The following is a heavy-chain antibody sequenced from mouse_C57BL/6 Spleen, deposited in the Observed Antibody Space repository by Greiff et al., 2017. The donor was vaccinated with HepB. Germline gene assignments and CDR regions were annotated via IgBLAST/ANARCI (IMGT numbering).Heavy chain of an antibody. CDR3: ASSTMVTTDYFYY. Sequence: QVQLQQSGPELVKPGASVKISCKASGYAFSSSWMNWVKQRPGKGLEWIGRIYPGDGDTNYNGKLKGKATLTADKSSSTAYMQLSSLTSEDSAVYFCASSTMVTTDYFYYWGQGTTLTVSS. V-gene: IGHV1-82*01. D-gene: IGHD2-2*01. CDR1: GYAFSSSW. CDR2: IYPGDGDT. J-gene: IGHJ2*01.